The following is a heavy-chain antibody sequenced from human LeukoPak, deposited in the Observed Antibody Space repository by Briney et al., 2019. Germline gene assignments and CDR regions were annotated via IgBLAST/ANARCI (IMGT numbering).Heavy chain of an antibody. Sequence: GESLKISCKASGYSFTSYWIGWVRQMSGKPLERMGIIYPGDSDTRSSTSFQGQVTISADKSISTAYLQWSSLKASDTAMYYCARIGRYCSGGSCYSYYYYYMDVWGKGTTVTVSS. CDR2: IYPGDSDT. D-gene: IGHD2-15*01. CDR3: ARIGRYCSGGSCYSYYYYYMDV. J-gene: IGHJ6*03. V-gene: IGHV5-51*01. CDR1: GYSFTSYW.